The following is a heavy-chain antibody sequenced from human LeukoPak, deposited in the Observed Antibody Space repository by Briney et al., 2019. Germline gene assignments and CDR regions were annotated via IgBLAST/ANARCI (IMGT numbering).Heavy chain of an antibody. D-gene: IGHD3-10*01. CDR3: ARDLYYHDAFDI. CDR1: GFTVSSNY. V-gene: IGHV3-66*01. CDR2: IYSGGST. J-gene: IGHJ3*02. Sequence: GGSLRLSCAASGFTVSSNYMSWVRQAPGKGLEGVSVIYSGGSTYYADSVKGRFTISRDNSKNTLYLQMNSLRAEDTAVYYCARDLYYHDAFDIWGQGTMVTVSS.